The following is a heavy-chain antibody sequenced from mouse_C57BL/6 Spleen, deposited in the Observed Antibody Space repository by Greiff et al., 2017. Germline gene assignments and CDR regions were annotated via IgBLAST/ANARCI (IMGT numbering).Heavy chain of an antibody. CDR2: IDPYDRDT. D-gene: IGHD1-1*01. V-gene: IGHV1-52*01. CDR1: GYTFTSYW. CDR3: ASSRITAVPLDD. J-gene: IGHJ2*01. Sequence: VQLQQPGAELVRPGSSVKLSCKASGYTFTSYWMHWVKQRPIQGLEWIGNIDPYDRDTHYNQKFKGKATLTVDKSSSTAYMQLLSLTSEDSAVYSCASSRITAVPLDDWGQGTTLTVSS.